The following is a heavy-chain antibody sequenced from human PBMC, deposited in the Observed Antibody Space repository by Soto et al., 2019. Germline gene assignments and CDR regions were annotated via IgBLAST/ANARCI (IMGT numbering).Heavy chain of an antibody. CDR2: INPSGGST. Sequence: SVKVSCKASGYTFTSYYMHWVRQAPGQGLEWMGIINPSGGSTSYAQKFQGRVTMTRDTSTSTVYMELSSLRSEDTAVYYCARGRRITMVRGVIPDDYWGQGTLVTVSS. V-gene: IGHV1-46*01. CDR1: GYTFTSYY. CDR3: ARGRRITMVRGVIPDDY. J-gene: IGHJ4*02. D-gene: IGHD3-10*01.